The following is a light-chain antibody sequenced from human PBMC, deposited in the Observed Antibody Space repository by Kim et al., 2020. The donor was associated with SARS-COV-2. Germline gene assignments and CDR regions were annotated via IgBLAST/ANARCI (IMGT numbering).Light chain of an antibody. CDR2: GAS. Sequence: EIVLTQSPGTRSLSPGERATLSCRASQSVSSSYLAWYQQKPGQAPRLLIYGASSRATGIPDRFSGSGSGTDFTLTISRLEPEDFAVYYCKQYGSVEPYTFGLGTQLLI. CDR1: QSVSSSY. J-gene: IGKJ2*01. CDR3: KQYGSVEPYT. V-gene: IGKV3-20*01.